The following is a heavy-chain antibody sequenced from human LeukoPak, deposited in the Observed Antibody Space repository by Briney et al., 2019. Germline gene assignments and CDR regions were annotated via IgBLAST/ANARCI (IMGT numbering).Heavy chain of an antibody. CDR1: GFTLSNYA. Sequence: GGSLRLSCAASGFTLSNYAMHWVRQAPGKGLEWVTVMRTDGKDKKYADSVKGRFAISRDNSKNTLDLQMNSLRAEDTAVYYCAKDQKWGPADYYFDSWGQGTLVT. V-gene: IGHV3-30*02. D-gene: IGHD2-2*01. CDR2: MRTDGKDK. J-gene: IGHJ4*02. CDR3: AKDQKWGPADYYFDS.